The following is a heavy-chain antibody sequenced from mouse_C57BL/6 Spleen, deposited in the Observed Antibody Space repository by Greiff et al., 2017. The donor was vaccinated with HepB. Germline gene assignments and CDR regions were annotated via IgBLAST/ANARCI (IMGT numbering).Heavy chain of an antibody. CDR3: TRNGYYVGWYFDV. J-gene: IGHJ1*03. CDR2: IRNKANNHAT. D-gene: IGHD2-3*01. V-gene: IGHV6-6*01. Sequence: EVKLVESGGGLVQPGGSMKLSCAASGFTFSDAWMDWVRQSPEKGLEWVAEIRNKANNHATYYAESVKGRFTISRDDSKSSVYLQMNSLRAEDTGIYYCTRNGYYVGWYFDVWGTGTTVTVSS. CDR1: GFTFSDAW.